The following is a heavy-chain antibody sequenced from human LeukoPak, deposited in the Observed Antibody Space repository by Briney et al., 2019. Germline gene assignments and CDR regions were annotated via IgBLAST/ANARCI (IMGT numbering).Heavy chain of an antibody. CDR2: IRYDGSNK. CDR1: GFTFSSYG. CDR3: SRRAGAYSHPYDY. Sequence: GGSLRLSCAASGFTFSSYGMHWVRQAPGKGLEWVAFIRYDGSNKYYADSVKGRFTISRDNSKNTLYLQMNNLRAEDTDVYYCSRRAGAYSHPYDYWGQGTLVTVSS. D-gene: IGHD4/OR15-4a*01. V-gene: IGHV3-30*02. J-gene: IGHJ4*02.